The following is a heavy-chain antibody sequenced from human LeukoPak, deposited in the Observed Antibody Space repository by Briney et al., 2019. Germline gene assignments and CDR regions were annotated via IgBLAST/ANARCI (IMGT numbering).Heavy chain of an antibody. CDR3: AGDGTGY. J-gene: IGHJ4*02. CDR2: IYFSGST. Sequence: SETLSLTCTVSGGSISSTSYYWGWIRQPPEKGLEWIGSIYFSGSTYYNPSLKSRVTISVDTSKNQFSLKLTSVTAADTAVYYCAGDGTGYWGQGTLVTVSS. CDR1: GGSISSTSYY. V-gene: IGHV4-39*07.